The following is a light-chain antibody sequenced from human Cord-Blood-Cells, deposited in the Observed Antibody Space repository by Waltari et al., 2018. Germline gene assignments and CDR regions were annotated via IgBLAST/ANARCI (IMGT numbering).Light chain of an antibody. CDR2: DVS. CDR1: SSDVGGSNY. Sequence: QSALTQPRSVSGSPGQSVTISRTGTSSDVGGSNYVSGYHQHPVKAPELMIYDVSKRPSGVPDRFSGSKSGNTASLTISGLQAEDEADYYCCSYAGSYTYVFGTGTKVTVL. CDR3: CSYAGSYTYV. V-gene: IGLV2-11*01. J-gene: IGLJ1*01.